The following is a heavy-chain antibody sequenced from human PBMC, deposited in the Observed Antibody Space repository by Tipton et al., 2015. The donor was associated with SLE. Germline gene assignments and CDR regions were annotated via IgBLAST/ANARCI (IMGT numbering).Heavy chain of an antibody. D-gene: IGHD6-13*01. Sequence: SLRLSCAASGFTFDNYPMHWVRQAPGKGLEWVSLISWDGGTTYYADSVKGRFTISRDNSKNSLYLQMNSLRAEDTALYYCAKDIGTSWTGYYYAMDVWGQGTTVTVSS. CDR3: AKDIGTSWTGYYYAMDV. J-gene: IGHJ6*02. CDR1: GFTFDNYP. V-gene: IGHV3-43D*04. CDR2: ISWDGGTT.